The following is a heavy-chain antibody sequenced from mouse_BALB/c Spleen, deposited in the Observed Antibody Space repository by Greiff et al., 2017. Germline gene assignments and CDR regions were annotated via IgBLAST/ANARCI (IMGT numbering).Heavy chain of an antibody. D-gene: IGHD2-14*01. CDR1: GFTFSSYA. J-gene: IGHJ3*01. Sequence: EVQLMESGGGLVKPGGSLKLSCAASGFTFSSYAMSWVRQSPEKRLEWVAEISSGGSYTYYPDTVTGRFTISRDTAKNTLYLEMSSLRSEDTAMYYCARDRYDGSWFAYWGQGTLVTVSA. CDR3: ARDRYDGSWFAY. CDR2: ISSGGSYT. V-gene: IGHV5-9-4*01.